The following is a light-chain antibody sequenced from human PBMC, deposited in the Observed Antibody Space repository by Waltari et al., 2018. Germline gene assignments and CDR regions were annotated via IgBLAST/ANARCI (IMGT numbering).Light chain of an antibody. CDR3: QHYFDNPLT. J-gene: IGKJ4*01. CDR2: AAS. CDR1: QNIYSN. V-gene: IGKV1-6*01. Sequence: IQMTQSPSALSASVGDRVTISCRASQNIYSNLAWYQQKPGKAPKLLIYAASSLQSGIPSRFRGSGSGTDFTLTISSLQPEDSAAYYCQHYFDNPLTFGGGTKVEIK.